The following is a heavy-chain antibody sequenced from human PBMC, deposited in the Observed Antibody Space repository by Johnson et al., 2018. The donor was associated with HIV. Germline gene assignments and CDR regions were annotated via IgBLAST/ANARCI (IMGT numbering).Heavy chain of an antibody. CDR2: IYSGGRT. J-gene: IGHJ3*02. V-gene: IGHV3-66*01. CDR1: GFTVSSNY. D-gene: IGHD6-19*01. Sequence: VQLVESGGGLVQPGGSLRLSCAASGFTVSSNYMSWVRQAPGKGLEWVSFIYSGGRTYYADSVKGRFAISRDNAKNTLYLQMNSLRAEDTAIYYCAKDQAVTGRGLYAFDIWGQGTMVTVSS. CDR3: AKDQAVTGRGLYAFDI.